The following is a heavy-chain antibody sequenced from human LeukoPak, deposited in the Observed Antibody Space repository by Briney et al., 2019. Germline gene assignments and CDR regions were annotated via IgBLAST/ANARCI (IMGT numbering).Heavy chain of an antibody. Sequence: GGSLRLSCAASGFTFSSYSMNWVRQAPGKGLEWVSSISSSSYIYYADAVKGRFTISRDNAKNSLYLQMNSLRAEDTAVYYCARDIREYCGGDCGWFDPWGQGTLVTVSS. J-gene: IGHJ5*02. V-gene: IGHV3-21*01. D-gene: IGHD2-21*02. CDR1: GFTFSSYS. CDR3: ARDIREYCGGDCGWFDP. CDR2: ISSSSYI.